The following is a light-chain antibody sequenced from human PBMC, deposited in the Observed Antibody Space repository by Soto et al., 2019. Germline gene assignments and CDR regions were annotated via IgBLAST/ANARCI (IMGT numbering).Light chain of an antibody. CDR2: AAS. V-gene: IGKV1-6*01. Sequence: AIQMTQSPSSLSASVGDRVTITCRASQGIRNDIGWYQQKPGKAPKFLIYAASNLQSGVPSRFSGSGSGTDFTLTINSLQPEDFVTYYCLQDYTYPYTFGQGTKLEIK. CDR1: QGIRND. CDR3: LQDYTYPYT. J-gene: IGKJ2*01.